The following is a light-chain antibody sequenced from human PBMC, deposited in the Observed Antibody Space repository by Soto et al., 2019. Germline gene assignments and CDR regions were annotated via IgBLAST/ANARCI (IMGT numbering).Light chain of an antibody. V-gene: IGLV2-14*01. CDR2: DVS. CDR3: SSYTSSSTLYV. Sequence: HSVLTQPASVSGSPGQSITISCTGTSSDVGGYNYVSWYQQHPGKAPKLMIYDVSNRPSGVSNRFSGSKSGNTASLTISGLQAEDEADYYCSSYTSSSTLYVFGTGNKVTVL. CDR1: SSDVGGYNY. J-gene: IGLJ1*01.